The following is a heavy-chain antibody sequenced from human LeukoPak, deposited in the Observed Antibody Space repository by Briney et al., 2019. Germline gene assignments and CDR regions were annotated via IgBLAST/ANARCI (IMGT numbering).Heavy chain of an antibody. Sequence: ASVKVSCKTSGYTFTGYCMHWVRQAPGQGFEWMRWISPNSGGTYYAQKFQGRVTMTRDTSISTAYMELSRLRSDDTAVYYCARALFSYDSSAYNGFDIWGQGTMVTVSS. D-gene: IGHD3-22*01. V-gene: IGHV1-2*02. CDR1: GYTFTGYC. J-gene: IGHJ3*02. CDR3: ARALFSYDSSAYNGFDI. CDR2: ISPNSGGT.